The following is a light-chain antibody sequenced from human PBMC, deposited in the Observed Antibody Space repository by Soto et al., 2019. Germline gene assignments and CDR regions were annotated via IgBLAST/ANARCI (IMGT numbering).Light chain of an antibody. CDR3: QQYGSSPYT. J-gene: IGKJ2*01. V-gene: IGKV3-20*01. Sequence: EIVLTQSPGTLSLSPGERATLSCRARQSVSSSYLAWYQQKPGQAPRLLIYGASRRATGIPDRFSGSVCGTNFTLTISRLEPEDFAVYYCQQYGSSPYTFGQGTKLEIK. CDR1: QSVSSSY. CDR2: GAS.